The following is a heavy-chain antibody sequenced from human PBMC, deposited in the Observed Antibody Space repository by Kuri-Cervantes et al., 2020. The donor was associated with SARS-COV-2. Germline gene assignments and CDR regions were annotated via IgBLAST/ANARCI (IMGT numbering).Heavy chain of an antibody. CDR2: INPSGGT. V-gene: IGHV1-2*02. J-gene: IGHJ1*01. CDR1: GYTFTGYY. CDR3: AKGRPRPKAEYFQH. D-gene: IGHD6-6*01. Sequence: ASVKVSCKASGYTFTGYYMHWVRQAPGQGLEWMGWINPSGGTKYAQKFQGRVTMTRDTSISTAYMELSRLRSDDTAVYYCAKGRPRPKAEYFQHWGQGTLVTVSS.